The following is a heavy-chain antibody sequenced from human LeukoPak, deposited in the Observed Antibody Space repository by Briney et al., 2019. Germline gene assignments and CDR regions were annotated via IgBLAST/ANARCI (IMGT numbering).Heavy chain of an antibody. D-gene: IGHD1-26*01. Sequence: PGGSLRLSCAASGFTFSSYAMHWVRQAPGKGLEWVAVISYDGSNKYYADSVKGRFTISRDNSKNTLYLQMNSLRAEDTAVYYCARVRIVGATGLGGFDYWGQGTLVTVSS. CDR3: ARVRIVGATGLGGFDY. V-gene: IGHV3-30-3*01. CDR2: ISYDGSNK. CDR1: GFTFSSYA. J-gene: IGHJ4*02.